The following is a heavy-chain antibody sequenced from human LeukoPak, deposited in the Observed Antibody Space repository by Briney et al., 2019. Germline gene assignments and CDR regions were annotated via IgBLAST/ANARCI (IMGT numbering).Heavy chain of an antibody. CDR1: GFTFSNYW. D-gene: IGHD6-19*01. J-gene: IGHJ4*02. CDR3: ARPDEAVAGDVLNH. CDR2: IMQDGRKQ. Sequence: GGSLRLSCAASGFTFSNYWMSWVRQAPGKGLEWVANIMQDGRKQHYVDSVKGRFTISRDNAKNSLYLQMNSLRPEDTAVYYCARPDEAVAGDVLNHGGQGTLVTVSS. V-gene: IGHV3-7*01.